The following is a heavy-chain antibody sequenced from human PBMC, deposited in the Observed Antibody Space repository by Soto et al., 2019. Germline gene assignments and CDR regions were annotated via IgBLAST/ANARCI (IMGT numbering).Heavy chain of an antibody. CDR2: INPRGGT. J-gene: IGHJ4*02. Sequence: QVQLQQWGAGLLKPSETLSLTCAVYGGSFSTDYWSWIRQPPGKGLEWIGEINPRGGTNYNPSLKSRATRSVATSKNQFSLKLSSVTSADTAVYYCARVLAARASRDFDYWGQGTLVTFSS. D-gene: IGHD6-6*01. CDR3: ARVLAARASRDFDY. CDR1: GGSFSTDY. V-gene: IGHV4-34*01.